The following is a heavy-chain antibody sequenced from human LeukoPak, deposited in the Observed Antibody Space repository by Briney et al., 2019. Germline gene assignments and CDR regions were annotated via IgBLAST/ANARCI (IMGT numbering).Heavy chain of an antibody. CDR3: ARLFSRGWEYFYGLNV. Sequence: SETLSLTCTVSGGSIRTDAYYWAWIRQAPGKGLEWIGSIYFDGSTYYKSSFKSRVIISVDTSRNQFSLRLSSVTAADTAVFYCARLFSRGWEYFYGLNVWGQGTTITVSS. CDR1: GGSIRTDAYY. V-gene: IGHV4-39*01. D-gene: IGHD6-19*01. J-gene: IGHJ6*02. CDR2: IYFDGST.